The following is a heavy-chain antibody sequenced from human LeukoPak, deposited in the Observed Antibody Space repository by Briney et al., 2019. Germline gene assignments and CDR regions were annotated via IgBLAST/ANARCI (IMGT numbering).Heavy chain of an antibody. V-gene: IGHV1-69*13. D-gene: IGHD1-7*01. CDR2: IIPIFGTA. Sequence: SVKVSCTASGGTFSSYAISWVRQAPGQGLEWMGGIIPIFGTANYAQKFQGRVTITADESTSTAYMELSSLRSEDTAVYYCARDSSITGTTTTFDYWGQGTLVTVSS. CDR3: ARDSSITGTTTTFDY. J-gene: IGHJ4*02. CDR1: GGTFSSYA.